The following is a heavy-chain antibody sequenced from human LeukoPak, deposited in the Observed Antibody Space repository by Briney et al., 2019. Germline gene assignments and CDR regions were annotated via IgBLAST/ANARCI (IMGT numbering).Heavy chain of an antibody. Sequence: PGGSLRPSCAASGFPFTIYAMSWVRQAPGKGLEWVSSIGGSSTYYADFVKGRFTIPRDTSKNTMYLQMNSLRADDTAIYYCTKYRGFGDSYDSWGQGTLVTVSS. CDR1: GFPFTIYA. CDR2: IGGSST. CDR3: TKYRGFGDSYDS. D-gene: IGHD3-10*01. V-gene: IGHV3-23*01. J-gene: IGHJ4*02.